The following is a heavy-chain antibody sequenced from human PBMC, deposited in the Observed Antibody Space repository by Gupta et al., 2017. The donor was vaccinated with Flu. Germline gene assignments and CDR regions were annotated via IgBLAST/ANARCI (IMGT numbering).Heavy chain of an antibody. CDR2: ISPYNGNT. Sequence: QVQSVQSGAEVKKPGAPVKVSCKASGYTLTSYGITWVRQAPGQGLEWMGWISPYNGNTNYAQKIQGRVTMTTDTSTSIVYKGLRSLRSDDTAVYYCARYLSVGADYWGQGTLVTVSS. CDR1: GYTLTSYG. D-gene: IGHD1-26*01. V-gene: IGHV1-18*01. CDR3: ARYLSVGADY. J-gene: IGHJ4*02.